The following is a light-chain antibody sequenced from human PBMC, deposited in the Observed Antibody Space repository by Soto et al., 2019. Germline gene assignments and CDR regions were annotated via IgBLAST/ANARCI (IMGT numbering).Light chain of an antibody. J-gene: IGLJ2*01. CDR2: DVS. V-gene: IGLV2-14*03. Sequence: QSALTQPASVSGSPGQSITISCTGTSSDVGGYNYVSWYQQHPDKAPKLVIYDVSNRPSGVSNRFSASKSGNTASLTISGLQAEDEADYYCISYTRNGTRGFGGGTKLTVL. CDR3: ISYTRNGTRG. CDR1: SSDVGGYNY.